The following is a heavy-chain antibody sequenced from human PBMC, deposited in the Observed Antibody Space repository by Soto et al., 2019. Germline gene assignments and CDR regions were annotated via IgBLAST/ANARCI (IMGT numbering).Heavy chain of an antibody. V-gene: IGHV1-58*01. CDR1: GFTFTSSA. CDR2: IVVGSGNT. J-gene: IGHJ6*02. D-gene: IGHD6-6*01. Sequence: SVKVSCKASGFTFTSSAVQWVRQARGQRLEWIGWIVVGSGNTNYAQKFQERVTITRDMSTSTAYMELSSLRSEDTAVYYCAAGRRIAARPGDYYYYGMDVWGQGTTVTVSS. CDR3: AAGRRIAARPGDYYYYGMDV.